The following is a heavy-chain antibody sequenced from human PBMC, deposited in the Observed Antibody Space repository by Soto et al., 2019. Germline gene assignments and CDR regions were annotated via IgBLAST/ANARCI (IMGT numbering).Heavy chain of an antibody. J-gene: IGHJ6*02. D-gene: IGHD4-4*01. Sequence: PSETLSLTCTVSGASISSYYWSWVRQPPGKGLEWIGYVFYTGSANYNASLKSRVSISLDTSNYQFSLKLSSVTAADTAVYYCARDGDGRMTTNPYYYNGMDVWGPGTTVTVSS. CDR3: ARDGDGRMTTNPYYYNGMDV. CDR1: GASISSYY. V-gene: IGHV4-59*01. CDR2: VFYTGSA.